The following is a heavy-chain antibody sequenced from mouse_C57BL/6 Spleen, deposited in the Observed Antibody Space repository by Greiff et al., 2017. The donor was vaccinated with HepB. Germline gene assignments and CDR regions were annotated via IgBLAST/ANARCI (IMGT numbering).Heavy chain of an antibody. CDR1: GYTFTGYW. V-gene: IGHV1-9*01. CDR2: ILPGSGST. D-gene: IGHD1-1*01. CDR3: ARSRAGIYYYGSSYENYFDY. J-gene: IGHJ2*01. Sequence: VQRVESGAELMKPGASVKLSCKATGYTFTGYWIEWVKQRPGHGLEWIGEILPGSGSTNYNEKFKGKATFTADTSSNTAYMQLSSLTTEDSAIYYCARSRAGIYYYGSSYENYFDYWGQGTTLTVSS.